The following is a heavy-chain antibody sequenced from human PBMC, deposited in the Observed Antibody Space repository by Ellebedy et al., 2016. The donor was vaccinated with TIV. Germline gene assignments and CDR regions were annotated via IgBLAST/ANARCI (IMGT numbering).Heavy chain of an antibody. CDR2: ISYDGITR. Sequence: PGGSLRLSCVVSGIPFNSYAMHWVRQAPGKGLEWLAVISYDGITRDYADPVRGRFTISRDNSTNTLSLRMNSLTTDDTAVYYCARNRVAAGTHAFDIWGQGTRVTVSS. V-gene: IGHV3-30*03. CDR1: GIPFNSYA. CDR3: ARNRVAAGTHAFDI. D-gene: IGHD6-13*01. J-gene: IGHJ3*02.